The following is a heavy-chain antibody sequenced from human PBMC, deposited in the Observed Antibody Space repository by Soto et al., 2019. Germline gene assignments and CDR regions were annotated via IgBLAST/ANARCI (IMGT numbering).Heavy chain of an antibody. CDR2: ISAHDGHT. D-gene: IGHD2-15*01. V-gene: IGHV1-18*01. CDR3: ARGQGGYWSLGSCYANYPSNGTDF. J-gene: IGHJ6*02. CDR1: GYTFTSYG. Sequence: VASVKVSCKASGYTFTSYGITWVRQAPGQGLEWMGWISAHDGHTNSAQKLQDRVTMTTDTITSTAYMDLRSLRSDDTAVYYCARGQGGYWSLGSCYANYPSNGTDFWGQGTMVTVAS.